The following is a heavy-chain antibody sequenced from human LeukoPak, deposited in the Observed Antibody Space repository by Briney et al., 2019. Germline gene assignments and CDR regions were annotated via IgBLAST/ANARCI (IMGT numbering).Heavy chain of an antibody. CDR1: GFTFSSYG. J-gene: IGHJ4*02. CDR2: IWYDGSNK. V-gene: IGHV3-33*01. Sequence: GGSLRLSCAASGFTFSSYGMHWVRQAPGKGLEWVAVIWYDGSNKYYADSVKGRFTISRDNSKNTLYLQMNSLRAEDTAVYYCARDKIAIDYFDYWGQGTLVTVSS. CDR3: ARDKIAIDYFDY. D-gene: IGHD2-21*01.